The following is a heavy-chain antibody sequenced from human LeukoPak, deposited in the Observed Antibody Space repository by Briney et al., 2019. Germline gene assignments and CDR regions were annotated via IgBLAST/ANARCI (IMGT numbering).Heavy chain of an antibody. J-gene: IGHJ4*02. V-gene: IGHV1-2*02. D-gene: IGHD1-20*01. CDR1: GGTFSSYA. Sequence: GSSVKVSCKASGGTFSSYAISWVRQAPGQGLEWMGWINANSGGTNYAQNFQGRVTMTRDTSISTAYMELSSLRSDDTAVYYCARSPLTGTTEAYFDYWGQGTLVTVSS. CDR3: ARSPLTGTTEAYFDY. CDR2: INANSGGT.